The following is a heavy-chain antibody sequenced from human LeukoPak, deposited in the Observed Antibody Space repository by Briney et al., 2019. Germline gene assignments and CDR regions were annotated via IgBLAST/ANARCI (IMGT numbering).Heavy chain of an antibody. CDR3: ARDLRTYGDRDRD. V-gene: IGHV3-74*01. Sequence: PGGSLRLSCAASGFTFSNYWMHWVRQAPGKGLVWVSRIKTDGSSTSYVDSVKGRFTISRDNAKNSLYLQMNSLRAEDTAVYYCARDLRTYGDRDRDWGQGTLVTVSS. CDR1: GFTFSNYW. CDR2: IKTDGSST. J-gene: IGHJ4*02. D-gene: IGHD4-17*01.